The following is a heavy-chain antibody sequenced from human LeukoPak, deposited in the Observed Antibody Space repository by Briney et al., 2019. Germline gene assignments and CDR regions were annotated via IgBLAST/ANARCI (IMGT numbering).Heavy chain of an antibody. CDR2: IYYSGST. J-gene: IGHJ6*03. Sequence: PSETLSLTCTASGGSISSYYWSWIRQPPGKGLEWIGDIYYSGSTNYNPSLKSRVTILVDTSKNQFSLKLSSVTAADTAVYYCARDGPIAGRSVSLHNDYYYMDVWGNGTTVTVSS. CDR1: GGSISSYY. CDR3: ARDGPIAGRSVSLHNDYYYMDV. V-gene: IGHV4-59*01. D-gene: IGHD6-6*01.